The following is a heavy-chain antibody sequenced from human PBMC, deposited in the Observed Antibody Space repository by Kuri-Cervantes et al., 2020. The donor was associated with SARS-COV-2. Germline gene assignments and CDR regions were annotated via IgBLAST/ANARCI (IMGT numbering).Heavy chain of an antibody. J-gene: IGHJ3*02. D-gene: IGHD7-27*01. CDR3: ARERLGIGAFDI. CDR1: GFTFSSNA. Sequence: LTCAASGFTFSSNAMHWVRQAPGKGLVLVAVISYDGSNKYYADSVKGRFTISRDNSKNTLYLQMNSLRAEDTAVYYCARERLGIGAFDIGGQGTMVTVSS. CDR2: ISYDGSNK. V-gene: IGHV3-30-3*01.